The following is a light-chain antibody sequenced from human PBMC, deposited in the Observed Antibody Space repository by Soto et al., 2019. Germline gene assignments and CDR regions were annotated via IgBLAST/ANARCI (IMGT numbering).Light chain of an antibody. J-gene: IGKJ1*01. Sequence: IQLTQSPSSLSASVGDRVTITCRASQGIGSYLAWYQQKPGRAPKLLIYAASTLQSGVPSRFSGSGSGTDFTLTISSLQPEDVASYYCQKYNDALRTFGQGTKVDIK. CDR2: AAS. CDR1: QGIGSY. CDR3: QKYNDALRT. V-gene: IGKV1-27*01.